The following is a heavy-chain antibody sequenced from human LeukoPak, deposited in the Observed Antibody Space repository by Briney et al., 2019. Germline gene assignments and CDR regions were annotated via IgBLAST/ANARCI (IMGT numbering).Heavy chain of an antibody. Sequence: PGRSLRLSCAASGFTFSSYGMHWVRQAPGKGLEWVAVISYDGSNKYYADSVKGRFTISRDNSKNTLYLQMNSPRAEDTAVYYCAKECGGDCYSDFQHWGQGTLVTVSS. J-gene: IGHJ1*01. CDR2: ISYDGSNK. CDR3: AKECGGDCYSDFQH. D-gene: IGHD2-21*02. V-gene: IGHV3-30*18. CDR1: GFTFSSYG.